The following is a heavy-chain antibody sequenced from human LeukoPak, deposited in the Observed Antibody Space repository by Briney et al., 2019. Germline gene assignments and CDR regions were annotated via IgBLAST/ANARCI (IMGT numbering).Heavy chain of an antibody. V-gene: IGHV3-43*01. CDR2: VSWDGDTT. CDR3: AKARGLIGGAFDI. Sequence: PGGSLRLSCAASGFTFDDYIMHWVRQAPGKGLEWVPLVSWDGDTTYYADSVKGRFTISRDNSKNSLYLQMNSLRTEDTALYYCAKARGLIGGAFDIWGQGTMVTVSS. CDR1: GFTFDDYI. D-gene: IGHD3-22*01. J-gene: IGHJ3*02.